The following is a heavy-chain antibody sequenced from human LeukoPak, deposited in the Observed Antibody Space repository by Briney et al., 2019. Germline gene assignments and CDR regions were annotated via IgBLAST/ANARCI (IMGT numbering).Heavy chain of an antibody. CDR3: ARGPSDGYNSSFDY. D-gene: IGHD5-24*01. Sequence: SETLSLTCAVYGGSFSGYYWSWIRQPPGKGLEWIGEINHSGSTDYNPSLKSRVTIPVDTSKNQFSLKLSSVTAADTAVYYCARGPSDGYNSSFDYWGQGTLVTVSS. CDR1: GGSFSGYY. J-gene: IGHJ4*02. CDR2: INHSGST. V-gene: IGHV4-34*01.